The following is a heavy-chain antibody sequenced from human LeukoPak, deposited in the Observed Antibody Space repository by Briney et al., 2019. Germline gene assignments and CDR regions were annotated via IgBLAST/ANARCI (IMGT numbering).Heavy chain of an antibody. Sequence: PSETLSLTCTVSGGSISSGGYYWSWIRQHPGKGLEWIGYIYYRGTTHYNPSLKSRVTISVDTSKNQFSLNLNPVTAADTAVYYCARLSGGGGNLLDSWGQGALLTVSS. J-gene: IGHJ4*02. CDR3: ARLSGGGGNLLDS. V-gene: IGHV4-31*03. CDR2: IYYRGTT. CDR1: GGSISSGGYY. D-gene: IGHD4-23*01.